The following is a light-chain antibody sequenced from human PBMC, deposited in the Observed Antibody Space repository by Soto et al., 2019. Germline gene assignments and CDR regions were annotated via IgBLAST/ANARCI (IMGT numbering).Light chain of an antibody. CDR2: EGS. V-gene: IGLV2-23*03. CDR1: SSDVGSYNL. CDR3: CSYAGSSTFEV. J-gene: IGLJ2*01. Sequence: QSVLTQPASVSGSPGQSITISCTGTSSDVGSYNLVSWYQQHPGKAPKLMMYEGSKRPSGVSNRFSGSKSGNTASLTISGLQAEDEADYYCCSYAGSSTFEVFGGGTKLTVL.